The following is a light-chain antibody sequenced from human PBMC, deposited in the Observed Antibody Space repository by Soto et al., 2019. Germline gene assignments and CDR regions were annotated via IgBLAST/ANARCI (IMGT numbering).Light chain of an antibody. Sequence: DIQMTQSPSSLSASVGDRVTITCRASRSITTYLNWYQQKPGKAPNLLIYAASSLQSGVPSRFSGSGSGTDFTLTISSLQPVDFATYYCQQSYSTPLTFGPGTKVEIK. CDR3: QQSYSTPLT. CDR2: AAS. J-gene: IGKJ3*01. CDR1: RSITTY. V-gene: IGKV1-39*01.